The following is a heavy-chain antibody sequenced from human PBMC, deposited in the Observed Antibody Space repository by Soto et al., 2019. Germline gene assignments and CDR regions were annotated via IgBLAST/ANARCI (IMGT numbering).Heavy chain of an antibody. J-gene: IGHJ4*02. Sequence: QVQLVESGGGVVQPGRSLRLSCAASGFTFSSFAMHWVRQAPGKGLEWVSVISHDGSNKYYADSVKGRFTISRDNSKNTLYLQMNSLRAEDTAVYYWATGPREIVVVTALNWGQGTLVTVSS. D-gene: IGHD2-21*02. CDR2: ISHDGSNK. CDR3: ATGPREIVVVTALN. CDR1: GFTFSSFA. V-gene: IGHV3-30-3*01.